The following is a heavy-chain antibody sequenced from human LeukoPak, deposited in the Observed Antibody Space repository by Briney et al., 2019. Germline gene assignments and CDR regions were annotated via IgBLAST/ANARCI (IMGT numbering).Heavy chain of an antibody. Sequence: GGSLRLSCAASGFTFDDYTMHWVRQAPGKGLEWVSLISWDGGSTYYADSVKGRFTISRDNSKNSLYLQMNGLRTEDTALYYCAKAYCSSTSCSGDYWGQGSLVTVSS. CDR2: ISWDGGST. D-gene: IGHD2-2*01. CDR3: AKAYCSSTSCSGDY. J-gene: IGHJ4*02. CDR1: GFTFDDYT. V-gene: IGHV3-43*01.